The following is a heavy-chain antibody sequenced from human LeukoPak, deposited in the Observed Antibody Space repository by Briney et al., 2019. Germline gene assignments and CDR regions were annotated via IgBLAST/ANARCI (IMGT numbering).Heavy chain of an antibody. CDR2: INPYNGNT. CDR3: AGSRIVRGDAFDI. CDR1: GYTFSNYN. D-gene: IGHD1-26*01. J-gene: IGHJ3*02. Sequence: GASVKVSCKTSGYTFSNYNINWVRQAPGQGLEWMGWINPYNGNTNYAQNLQGRVTMTTDTSTGTAYMELRSLRSDDTAVYYCAGSRIVRGDAFDIWGQGTMVTVSS. V-gene: IGHV1-18*01.